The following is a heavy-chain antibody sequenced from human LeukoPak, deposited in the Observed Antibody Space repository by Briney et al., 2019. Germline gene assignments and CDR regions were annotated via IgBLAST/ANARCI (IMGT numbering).Heavy chain of an antibody. CDR3: ARGNYYDSSGYRRKTRAFDY. V-gene: IGHV4-34*01. D-gene: IGHD3-22*01. Sequence: PSETLSLTCAVYGGSFSGYYWSWIRQPPGKGLEWIGEINHSGSTNYNPSLKSRVTISVDTSKNQFSLKLSSVTAADTAVYYCARGNYYDSSGYRRKTRAFDYWGQGTLVTVSS. CDR1: GGSFSGYY. J-gene: IGHJ4*02. CDR2: INHSGST.